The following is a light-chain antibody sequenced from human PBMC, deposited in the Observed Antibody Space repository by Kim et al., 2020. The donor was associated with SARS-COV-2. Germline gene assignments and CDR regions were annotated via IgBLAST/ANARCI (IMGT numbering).Light chain of an antibody. V-gene: IGKV1-5*03. Sequence: AFVGDKVTTTGRASQSINSALAWYQQKPGKAPKLLIYMASSLESGVPSRFSGSGSGTEFTLTISSLQPDDFATYYCQQYNSYPWTFGQGTKVDIK. CDR2: MAS. CDR1: QSINSA. CDR3: QQYNSYPWT. J-gene: IGKJ1*01.